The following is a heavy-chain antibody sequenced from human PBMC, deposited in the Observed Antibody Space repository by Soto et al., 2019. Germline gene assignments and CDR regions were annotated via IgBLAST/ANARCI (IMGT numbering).Heavy chain of an antibody. CDR1: GASVSSGDFH. CDR2: IYYTEHT. J-gene: IGHJ6*01. Sequence: PSETLSLTCSVSGASVSSGDFHWSWIRQRPGEGLEWIGYIYYTEHTYYNTSLRNRVIISLDTSKNHFSLMLTYVTAADTSLYFFTRDSPPPSYFSYNGMDVWGQGTTVTVSS. CDR3: TRDSPPPSYFSYNGMDV. D-gene: IGHD1-26*01. V-gene: IGHV4-31*03.